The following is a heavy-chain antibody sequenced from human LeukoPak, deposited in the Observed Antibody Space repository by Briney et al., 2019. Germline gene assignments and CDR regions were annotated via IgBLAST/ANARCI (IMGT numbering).Heavy chain of an antibody. J-gene: IGHJ6*03. CDR3: ARVPDRGYYYSYMDV. V-gene: IGHV1-69*05. CDR2: IIPIFGTA. Sequence: GSSVKVSCKASGGTFSSYAINWVRQAPGQGLEWMGGIIPIFGTANYALKFQGRVTITTDESTSTAYMELSSLRSEDTAVYYCARVPDRGYYYSYMDVWGKGTTVTVSS. CDR1: GGTFSSYA. D-gene: IGHD1-14*01.